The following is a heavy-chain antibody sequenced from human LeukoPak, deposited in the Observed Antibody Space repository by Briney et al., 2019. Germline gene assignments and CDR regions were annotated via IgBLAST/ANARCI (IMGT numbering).Heavy chain of an antibody. V-gene: IGHV4-59*01. J-gene: IGHJ4*02. CDR3: ARESTTGTYYDY. D-gene: IGHD1-1*01. CDR1: GGSISSYY. CDR2: IYYSGST. Sequence: SGTLSLTCTVSGGSISSYYWSWIRQPPGKGLEWIGYIYYSGSTNYNPSLKSRVTISVDTSKNQFSLKLSSVTAADTAVYYCARESTTGTYYDYWGQGTLVTVSS.